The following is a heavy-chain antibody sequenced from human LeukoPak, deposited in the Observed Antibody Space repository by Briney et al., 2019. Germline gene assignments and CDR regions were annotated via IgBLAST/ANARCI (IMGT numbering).Heavy chain of an antibody. J-gene: IGHJ4*02. D-gene: IGHD7-27*01. CDR2: INGYNGDT. CDR1: GSTFTSYC. CDR3: AREGTGAYWGGESY. Sequence: ASVKVSCTASGSTFTSYCINWLRQPPGQGLEWMGWINGYNGDTYYALKLQDRVTMTADTSTNTAYMELRSLRSDDTAVYYCAREGTGAYWGGESYWGQGTLVTVSS. V-gene: IGHV1-18*01.